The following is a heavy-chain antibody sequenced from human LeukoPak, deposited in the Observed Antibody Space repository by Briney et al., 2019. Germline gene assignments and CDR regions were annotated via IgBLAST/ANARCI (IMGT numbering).Heavy chain of an antibody. D-gene: IGHD6-13*01. Sequence: GESLKISCKGSGYSFTNYWIGWVRQMPGKGLEWVGIIFPGDSETRYSPSFQGQVTISVDKSISTAYLQWSSLKASDTAMFYCARHRGIAAAGTGAFDIWGQGTMVTVSS. V-gene: IGHV5-51*01. J-gene: IGHJ3*02. CDR3: ARHRGIAAAGTGAFDI. CDR1: GYSFTNYW. CDR2: IFPGDSET.